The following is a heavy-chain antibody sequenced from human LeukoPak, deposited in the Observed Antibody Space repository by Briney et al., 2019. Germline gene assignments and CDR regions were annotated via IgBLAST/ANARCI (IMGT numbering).Heavy chain of an antibody. Sequence: ASVKVSCKASGYTFTSYAMHWVRQAPGQRLEWMGWINAGNGNTKYSQEFQGRVTITRDTSASTAYMELSSLRSEDMAVYYCARGWYYDSSGLFWFDPWGQGTLVTVSS. CDR1: GYTFTSYA. V-gene: IGHV1-3*03. D-gene: IGHD3-22*01. J-gene: IGHJ5*02. CDR3: ARGWYYDSSGLFWFDP. CDR2: INAGNGNT.